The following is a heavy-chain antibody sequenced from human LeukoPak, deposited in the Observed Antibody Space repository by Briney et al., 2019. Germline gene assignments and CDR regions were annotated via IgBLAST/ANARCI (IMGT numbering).Heavy chain of an antibody. V-gene: IGHV3-53*01. CDR2: LYNTGNT. CDR3: ARLTADGRLYFVD. D-gene: IGHD6-13*01. J-gene: IGHJ4*02. Sequence: PGGSLRLSCAASGFTVNSNYLSWVRQAPGKGLEWVSILYNTGNTYYANSVKGRFSISRDNSKNTLFLQMNSLRAEDTAVYYCARLTADGRLYFVDWGPGTLVTVSS. CDR1: GFTVNSNY.